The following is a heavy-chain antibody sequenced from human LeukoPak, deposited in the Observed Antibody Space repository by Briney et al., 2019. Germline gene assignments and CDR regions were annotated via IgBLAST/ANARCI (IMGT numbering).Heavy chain of an antibody. V-gene: IGHV4-4*07. CDR2: IYTSGNT. CDR1: GDSISSFF. CDR3: TGYNYGYFDY. D-gene: IGHD5-18*01. Sequence: SETLSLTCTVSGDSISSFFWYWIRQPAGKGLEWIGRIYTSGNTNYNPSLKSRVTMSVDTSKNQFSLKLSSVTAADTAVYYCTGYNYGYFDYWGQGTLVTVPS. J-gene: IGHJ4*02.